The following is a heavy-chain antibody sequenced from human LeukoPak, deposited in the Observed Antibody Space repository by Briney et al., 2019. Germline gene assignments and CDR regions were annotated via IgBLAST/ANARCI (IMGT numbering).Heavy chain of an antibody. V-gene: IGHV4-34*01. CDR1: GGSFSGYY. CDR2: INHSGST. CDR3: ARRTPRGAYYGSGSYYNQAFDY. Sequence: SETLSLTCAVYGGSFSGYYWSWIRQPPGKGLEWIGEINHSGSTNYNPSLKSRVTISVDTSKNQFSLKLSSVTAADTAVYYCARRTPRGAYYGSGSYYNQAFDYWGQGTLVTVSS. D-gene: IGHD3-10*01. J-gene: IGHJ4*02.